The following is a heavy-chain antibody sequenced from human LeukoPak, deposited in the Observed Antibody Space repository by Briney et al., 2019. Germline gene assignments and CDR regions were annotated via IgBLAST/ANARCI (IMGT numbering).Heavy chain of an antibody. D-gene: IGHD5-18*01. CDR2: ISSSSSTI. V-gene: IGHV3-48*01. CDR3: ASYPDTADAFDI. J-gene: IGHJ3*02. Sequence: GGSLRLSCAASGFTFSSYSMNWVRQAPGKGLEWVSYISSSSSTIYYADSVKGRSTISRDNAKNSLYLQMNSLRAEDTAVYYCASYPDTADAFDIWGQGTMVTVSS. CDR1: GFTFSSYS.